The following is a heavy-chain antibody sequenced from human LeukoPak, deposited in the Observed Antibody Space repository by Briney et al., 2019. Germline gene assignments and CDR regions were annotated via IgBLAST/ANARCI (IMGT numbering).Heavy chain of an antibody. V-gene: IGHV3-30-3*01. CDR3: ASIADYDSSGYPSY. J-gene: IGHJ4*02. CDR1: GFTFSSYW. Sequence: PGGSLRLSCAASGFTFSSYWMHWVRQAPGKGLEWVAVISFDGSNKYYADSVKGRFTISRDKSKNTLYLQMNSLRAEDTAVYYCASIADYDSSGYPSYWGQGTLVTVSS. D-gene: IGHD3-22*01. CDR2: ISFDGSNK.